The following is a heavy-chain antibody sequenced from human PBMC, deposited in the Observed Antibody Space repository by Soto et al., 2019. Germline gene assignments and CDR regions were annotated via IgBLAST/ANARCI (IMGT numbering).Heavy chain of an antibody. V-gene: IGHV3-30*18. CDR1: GFTFSSYG. D-gene: IGHD2-15*01. J-gene: IGHJ6*02. Sequence: PGGSLRLSCAASGFTFSSYGMHWVRQAPGKGLEWVAVISYDGSNKYYADSVKGRFTISRDNSKNTLYLQMNSLRAEDTAVYYCAKAVVAATWLSYYYYGMDVWGQGTTVTVSS. CDR3: AKAVVAATWLSYYYYGMDV. CDR2: ISYDGSNK.